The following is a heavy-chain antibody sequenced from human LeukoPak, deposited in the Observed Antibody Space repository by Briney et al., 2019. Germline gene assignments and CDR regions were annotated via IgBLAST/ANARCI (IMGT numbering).Heavy chain of an antibody. J-gene: IGHJ5*02. V-gene: IGHV4-59*01. D-gene: IGHD3-9*01. Sequence: SETLSLTCTVSGGSISSYYWSWIRQPTGKGLEWIGYIYYSGSTNYNPSLKSRVTISVDTSKNQFSLKLSSVTAADTAVYYCARAETDILTGYFPRWFDPWGQGTLVTVSS. CDR3: ARAETDILTGYFPRWFDP. CDR1: GGSISSYY. CDR2: IYYSGST.